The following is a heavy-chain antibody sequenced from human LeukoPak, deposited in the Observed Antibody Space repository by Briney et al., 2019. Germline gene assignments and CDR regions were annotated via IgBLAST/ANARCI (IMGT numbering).Heavy chain of an antibody. J-gene: IGHJ4*02. CDR3: AKDRDY. V-gene: IGHV3-23*01. CDR1: GFTFSICA. Sequence: GGSLRLSCAASGFTFSICAMSWVSQAPGKGLEWVSAISESGAATYYADSVRGRFTISRDNSKNTLYLQMNRLRVDDTAIYYCAKDRDYWGQGTLVTVSS. CDR2: ISESGAAT.